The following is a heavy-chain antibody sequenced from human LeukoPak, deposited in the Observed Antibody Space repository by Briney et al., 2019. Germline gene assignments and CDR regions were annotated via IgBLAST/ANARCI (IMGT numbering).Heavy chain of an antibody. D-gene: IGHD2-15*01. J-gene: IGHJ6*04. CDR2: IEYDGTNT. CDR3: ARNRLRATATAMDV. V-gene: IGHV3-30*03. CDR1: GYTFSSYG. Sequence: PGRALRLSCAASGYTFSSYGMHWVRQAPGKGLEWVAFIEYDGTNTHFADSVRGRFTISRDNSEDTLYLQIITLRAMDMAVYYCARNRLRATATAMDVWGKGTTVTVSS.